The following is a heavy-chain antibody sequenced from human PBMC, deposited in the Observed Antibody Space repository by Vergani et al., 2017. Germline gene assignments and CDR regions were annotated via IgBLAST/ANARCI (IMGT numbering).Heavy chain of an antibody. CDR2: ISGSGGST. CDR1: GFTFSSYS. J-gene: IGHJ4*02. V-gene: IGHV3-23*04. D-gene: IGHD6-19*01. CDR3: AKTSGSSGWYGIDY. Sequence: EVQLVESGGGLVKPGGSLRLSCAASGFTFSSYSMNWVRQAPGKGLEWVSAISGSGGSTYYADSVKGRFTISRDNSKNTLYLQMNSLRAEDTAVYYCAKTSGSSGWYGIDYWGQGTLVTVSS.